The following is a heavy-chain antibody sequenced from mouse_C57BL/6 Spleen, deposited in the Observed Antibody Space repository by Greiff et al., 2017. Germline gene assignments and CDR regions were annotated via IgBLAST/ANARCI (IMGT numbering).Heavy chain of an antibody. J-gene: IGHJ4*01. D-gene: IGHD1-1*01. V-gene: IGHV1-78*01. CDR3: ARYGYYYGNYDAMDY. Sequence: QVQLQQSDAELVKPGASVKISCKVSGYTFTDHTIHWMKQRPEQGLEWIGYIYPRDGSTKYNEKFKGKATLTADKSSSTAYMQLNSLTSEDSAVYFCARYGYYYGNYDAMDYWGQGTSVTVSS. CDR1: GYTFTDHT. CDR2: IYPRDGST.